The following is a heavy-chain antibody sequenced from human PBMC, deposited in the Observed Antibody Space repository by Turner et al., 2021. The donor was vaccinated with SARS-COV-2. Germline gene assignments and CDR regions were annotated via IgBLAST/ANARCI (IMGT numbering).Heavy chain of an antibody. J-gene: IGHJ5*02. D-gene: IGHD2-15*01. V-gene: IGHV1-46*01. CDR1: GYTFTSYY. Sequence: QVQLVQSGAEVKKPGASVKVSCKASGYTFTSYYMHWVRQAPGQGLEWMGIINPSGGYTGYAQRFQGRVTMTRDTSTSTVYMALSSLRSEDTAVYYCARAGGGFDPWGQGTLVTVSS. CDR3: ARAGGGFDP. CDR2: INPSGGYT.